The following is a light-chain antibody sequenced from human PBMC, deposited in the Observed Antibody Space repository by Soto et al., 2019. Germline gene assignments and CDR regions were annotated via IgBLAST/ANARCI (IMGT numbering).Light chain of an antibody. CDR2: DTT. Sequence: QAVVTQEPSLTVSPGGTVTLTCGSITGTVTTGHAPYWFQQKPGQAPRTLIYDTTNRHSWTPARFSGSLLGGKAALALSGAQPEDEAEYYCLLSAGGARVFGGGTQLTLL. V-gene: IGLV7-46*01. CDR1: TGTVTTGHA. J-gene: IGLJ2*01. CDR3: LLSAGGARV.